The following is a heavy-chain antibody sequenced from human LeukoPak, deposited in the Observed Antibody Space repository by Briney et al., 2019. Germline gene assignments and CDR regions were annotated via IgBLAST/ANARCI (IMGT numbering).Heavy chain of an antibody. CDR3: ARDKNRDYYDSSGYNPLCDY. V-gene: IGHV1-2*02. J-gene: IGHJ4*02. D-gene: IGHD3-22*01. CDR2: INPNSGGT. Sequence: ASVKVSCKASGYTFTGYYMHWVRQAPGQGLEWMGWINPNSGGTNYAQKFQGRVTMTRDTSISTAYMELSRLRSDDTAVYYCARDKNRDYYDSSGYNPLCDYWGQGTLVTVS. CDR1: GYTFTGYY.